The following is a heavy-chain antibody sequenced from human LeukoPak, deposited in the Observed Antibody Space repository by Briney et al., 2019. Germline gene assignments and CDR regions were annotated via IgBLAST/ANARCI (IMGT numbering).Heavy chain of an antibody. Sequence: PSETLSLTCTVSGGSISSSSYYWGWIRQTPGKGLEWIGNIYYSGSTYYNPSLKSRVTISVDTSKNQFSLKLSSVTAADTAVYYCARQSGGSTVTTFDYWGQGTLVTVS. CDR2: IYYSGST. CDR3: ARQSGGSTVTTFDY. V-gene: IGHV4-39*01. J-gene: IGHJ4*02. D-gene: IGHD4-17*01. CDR1: GGSISSSSYY.